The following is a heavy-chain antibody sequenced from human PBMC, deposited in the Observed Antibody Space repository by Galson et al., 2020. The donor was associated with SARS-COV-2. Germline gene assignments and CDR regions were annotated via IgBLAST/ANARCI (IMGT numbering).Heavy chain of an antibody. D-gene: IGHD4-17*01. V-gene: IGHV3-30*01. J-gene: IGHJ4*02. CDR1: GFTFSSYA. CDR3: AREYYGDQGFDY. CDR2: ISYDGSNK. Sequence: GESLKLSCAASGFTFSSYAMHWVRQAPGTGLEWVAVISYDGSNKYYADSVKGRFTISRDNSKNTLYLQMNSLRAEDTAVYYCAREYYGDQGFDYWGQGTLVTVSS.